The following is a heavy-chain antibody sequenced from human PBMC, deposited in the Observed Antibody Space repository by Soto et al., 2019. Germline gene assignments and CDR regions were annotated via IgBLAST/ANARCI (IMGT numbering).Heavy chain of an antibody. CDR2: IYHSGST. CDR3: TRDFDS. Sequence: SETLSLTCAVSGVSISSGDYSWSWIRQPPGKGLEWIGFIYHSGSTYYYPSPKSRVTISEDTFKNQFSLSLNSVTAADTAVYYCTRDFDSWGQGILVTVSS. J-gene: IGHJ4*02. V-gene: IGHV4-30-2*01. CDR1: GVSISSGDYS.